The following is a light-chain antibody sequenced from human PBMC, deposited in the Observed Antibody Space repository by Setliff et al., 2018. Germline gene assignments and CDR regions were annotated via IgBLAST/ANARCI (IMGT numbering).Light chain of an antibody. CDR2: DVS. CDR1: SSDVGGYNY. V-gene: IGLV2-11*01. CDR3: CSYAGSYTYV. J-gene: IGLJ1*01. Sequence: QSALAQPRSVSRSPGQSVTISCTGTSSDVGGYNYVSWYQQHPGKAPKLMIHDVSKRPSGVPDRFSGSKSGNTASLTISGLQAEDEADYYCCSYAGSYTYVFGTGTKGTVL.